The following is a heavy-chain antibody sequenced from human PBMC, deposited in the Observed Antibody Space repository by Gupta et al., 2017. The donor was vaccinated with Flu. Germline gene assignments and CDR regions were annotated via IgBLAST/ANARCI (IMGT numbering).Heavy chain of an antibody. CDR1: GFTFSSYE. J-gene: IGHJ6*02. CDR2: ISSSGSTI. V-gene: IGHV3-48*03. D-gene: IGHD4-17*01. CDR3: ARATTVTTTYYYGMDV. Sequence: GGGLVQPGGSLRLSCAASGFTFSSYEMNWVRQAPGKGLEWVSYISSSGSTIYYADSVKGRFTISRDNAKNSLYLQMNSLRAEDTAVYYCARATTVTTTYYYGMDVWGQGTTVTVSS.